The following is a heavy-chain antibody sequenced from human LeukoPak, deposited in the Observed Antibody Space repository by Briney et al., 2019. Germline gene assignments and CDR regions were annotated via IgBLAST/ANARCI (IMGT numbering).Heavy chain of an antibody. J-gene: IGHJ4*02. CDR1: GFTFSSYN. CDR3: AKVRYQLLIDY. D-gene: IGHD2-2*01. Sequence: KTGGSLRLSCAASGFTFSSYNMNWVRQAPGKGLEWVSSITSGSSYIYYADSVKGRFTISRDNAKNSLYLQMNSLRAEDTAVYYCAKVRYQLLIDYWGQGTLVTVSS. CDR2: ITSGSSYI. V-gene: IGHV3-21*01.